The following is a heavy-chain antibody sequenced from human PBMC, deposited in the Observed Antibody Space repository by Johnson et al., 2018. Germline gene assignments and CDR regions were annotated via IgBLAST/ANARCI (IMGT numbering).Heavy chain of an antibody. Sequence: VQLVESGGGLVQPGGSLRLSCAASGFTFSSYDMHWVRQATGKGLEWVSAIGTAGDTYYPGSVKGRFTISRENAKNSLYLKMNSRRAGDTAVYYCAREARRGQGAFDIGGQGTMVTVSS. CDR2: IGTAGDT. J-gene: IGHJ3*02. D-gene: IGHD5-12*01. CDR1: GFTFSSYD. CDR3: AREARRGQGAFDI. V-gene: IGHV3-13*01.